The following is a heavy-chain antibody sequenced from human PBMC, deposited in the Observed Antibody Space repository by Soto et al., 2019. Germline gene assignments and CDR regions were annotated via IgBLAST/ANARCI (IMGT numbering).Heavy chain of an antibody. J-gene: IGHJ4*02. D-gene: IGHD3-3*01. CDR2: IDPSDSYT. V-gene: IGHV5-10-1*01. CDR1: GYSFTNYR. CDR3: ARLPRYYDFWSGDDY. Sequence: GASLKISCKGSGYSFTNYRISWVRQMPGKGLQWMGTIDPSDSYTNYRPSFQGHVTMSADKSISTAYLQWSSLQASDTAMYYCARLPRYYDFWSGDDYWGQGTLVTVSS.